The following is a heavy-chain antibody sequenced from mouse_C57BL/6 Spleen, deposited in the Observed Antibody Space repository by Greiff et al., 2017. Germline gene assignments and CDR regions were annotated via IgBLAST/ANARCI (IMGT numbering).Heavy chain of an antibody. Sequence: VQGVESGPGLVAPSQSLSITCTVSGFSLTSYGVDWVRQPPGKGLEWLGVIWGGGSTNYNSALMSRLSISKDNSKRQVFLKMNSLQTDDTAMYYCAKHKIPDYYGSSYDAMDYWGQGTSVTVSS. CDR1: GFSLTSYG. D-gene: IGHD1-1*01. CDR3: AKHKIPDYYGSSYDAMDY. J-gene: IGHJ4*01. CDR2: IWGGGST. V-gene: IGHV2-9*01.